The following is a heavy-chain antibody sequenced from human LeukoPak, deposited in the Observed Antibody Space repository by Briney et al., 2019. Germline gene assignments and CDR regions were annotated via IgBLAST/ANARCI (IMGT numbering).Heavy chain of an antibody. CDR2: ISGSGGYT. D-gene: IGHD1-1*01. V-gene: IGHV3-23*01. J-gene: IGHJ4*02. CDR1: GFTFSSYA. CDR3: ATRPQGVGHFDY. Sequence: PGGSLRLSCLASGFTFSSYAMSWARQAPGKGLEWVSDISGSGGYTSYEDSVKGRFTISRDNSKNTLHLQMNSLRAEDTAVYYCATRPQGVGHFDYWGQGTLVTVSS.